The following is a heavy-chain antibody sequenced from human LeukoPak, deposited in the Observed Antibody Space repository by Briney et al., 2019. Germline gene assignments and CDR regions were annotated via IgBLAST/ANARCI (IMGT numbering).Heavy chain of an antibody. D-gene: IGHD3-10*01. CDR3: ASLGYGSGSYYSDY. J-gene: IGHJ4*02. Sequence: KPSETLSLTCAVYGGSFSGYYWSWIRQPPGKGLEWIGEINHSGSTNYNPSLKSRVTISVDTSKNQFSLKLSSVTAADTAVYYCASLGYGSGSYYSDYWGQGTLVTVSS. CDR1: GGSFSGYY. CDR2: INHSGST. V-gene: IGHV4-34*01.